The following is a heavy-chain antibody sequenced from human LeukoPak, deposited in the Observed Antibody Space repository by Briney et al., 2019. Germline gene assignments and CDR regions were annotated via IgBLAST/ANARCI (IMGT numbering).Heavy chain of an antibody. Sequence: SETLSLTCTVSGGSISSDYWSWIRQPAGKGLEWIGRIYGSGSTIYNASLKSRVTMSADTSKNQFSLKLSSVTAADTAVYYCARCIAVAGIYFYYMDVWGKGTTVTVSS. CDR2: IYGSGST. CDR1: GGSISSDY. J-gene: IGHJ6*03. D-gene: IGHD6-19*01. V-gene: IGHV4-4*07. CDR3: ARCIAVAGIYFYYMDV.